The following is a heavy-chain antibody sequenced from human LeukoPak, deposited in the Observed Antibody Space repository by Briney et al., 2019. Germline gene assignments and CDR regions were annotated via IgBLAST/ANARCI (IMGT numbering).Heavy chain of an antibody. CDR2: IKEDGSEN. D-gene: IGHD1-1*01. J-gene: IGHJ4*02. Sequence: GWSLRLSCAASGFTFSSYWMSWVRQAPGKGLEWVANIKEDGSENYYVASVKGRLTISRDTAKSSLYLQMNSLRAEDTAVYYCARLRSGDYFDYWGQGTLVTVSS. CDR3: ARLRSGDYFDY. CDR1: GFTFSSYW. V-gene: IGHV3-7*04.